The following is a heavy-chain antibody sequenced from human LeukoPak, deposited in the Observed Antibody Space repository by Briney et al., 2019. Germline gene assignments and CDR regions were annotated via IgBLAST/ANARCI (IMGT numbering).Heavy chain of an antibody. D-gene: IGHD3-10*01. CDR1: GFTFSSYA. V-gene: IGHV3-30-3*01. Sequence: QTGGSLRLSCAASGFTFSSYAMNWVRQAPGKGLEWVAVTSYDGSNKYYADSVKGRFTISRDNSKNTLYLQMNSLRAEDTAVYYCARRMRFGELIYRLGYNGMDVWGQGTTVTVSS. J-gene: IGHJ6*02. CDR2: TSYDGSNK. CDR3: ARRMRFGELIYRLGYNGMDV.